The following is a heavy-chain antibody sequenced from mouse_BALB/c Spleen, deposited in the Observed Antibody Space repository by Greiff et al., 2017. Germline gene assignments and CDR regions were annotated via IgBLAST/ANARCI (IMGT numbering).Heavy chain of an antibody. CDR1: GYTFTDYN. D-gene: IGHD2-4*01. V-gene: IGHV1S29*02. Sequence: EVKLMESGPELVKPGASVKISCKASGYTFTDYNMHWVKQSHGKSLEWIGYIYPYNGGTGYNQKFKSKATLTVDNSSSTAYMELRSLTSEDSAVYYCARTITTGEAMDYWGQGTSVTVSS. CDR3: ARTITTGEAMDY. J-gene: IGHJ4*01. CDR2: IYPYNGGT.